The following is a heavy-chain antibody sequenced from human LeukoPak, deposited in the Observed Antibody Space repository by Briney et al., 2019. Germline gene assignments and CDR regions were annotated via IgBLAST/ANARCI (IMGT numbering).Heavy chain of an antibody. V-gene: IGHV4-34*01. CDR1: GGSITGYY. CDR2: IHYTGAT. Sequence: KPSETLSLTCAVYGGSITGYYWSWIRQTPGRGLEWVGEIHYTGATSYNPSLKSRATISTETSKNQFSLRLSSVTAADTAVYYCARGNILTGYCFDFWGQGALVTVSS. J-gene: IGHJ4*02. D-gene: IGHD3-9*01. CDR3: ARGNILTGYCFDF.